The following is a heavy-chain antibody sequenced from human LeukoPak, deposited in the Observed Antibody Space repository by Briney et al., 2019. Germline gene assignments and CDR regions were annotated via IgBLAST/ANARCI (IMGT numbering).Heavy chain of an antibody. J-gene: IGHJ4*02. CDR3: ARDLGTVTGYFDY. Sequence: GGSLRLSCAASGFTFSSYSMNWVRQAPGKGLEWVSSISSSSSYIYYADSVKGRFTISRDNAKNSLYLQMNSLRAEDTAVYYCARDLGTVTGYFDYWGQGTLVT. CDR1: GFTFSSYS. CDR2: ISSSSSYI. D-gene: IGHD4-17*01. V-gene: IGHV3-21*01.